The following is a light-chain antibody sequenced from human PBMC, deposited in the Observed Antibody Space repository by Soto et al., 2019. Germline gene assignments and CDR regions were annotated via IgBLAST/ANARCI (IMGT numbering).Light chain of an antibody. Sequence: SWAQSALGSSVKLTCTLSSGHSSHIIAWHQQQPGKAPRYLMKLEGSGSYSKGSGVPDRFSGSSSGADRYLTISNLQSEDEADYYCETWDSNSWVFGGGTKVTVL. CDR2: LEGSGSY. CDR3: ETWDSNSWV. J-gene: IGLJ3*02. CDR1: SGHSSHI. V-gene: IGLV4-60*03.